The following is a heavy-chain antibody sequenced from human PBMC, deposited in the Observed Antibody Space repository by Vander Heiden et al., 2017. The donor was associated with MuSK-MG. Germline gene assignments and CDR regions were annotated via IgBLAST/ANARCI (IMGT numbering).Heavy chain of an antibody. Sequence: QVQLQESGPGLVKPSETLSLTCTVSGGSISSYYWSWIRQPAGKGLEWIGRIYTSGSTYSNPSLKSRVTMSVDTSRNQFSLKLSSVTAADTAVYYCARGCGGDCYWPYYYRMDVWGQGTTVTVSS. CDR1: GGSISSYY. J-gene: IGHJ6*02. V-gene: IGHV4-4*07. CDR3: ARGCGGDCYWPYYYRMDV. D-gene: IGHD2-21*02. CDR2: IYTSGST.